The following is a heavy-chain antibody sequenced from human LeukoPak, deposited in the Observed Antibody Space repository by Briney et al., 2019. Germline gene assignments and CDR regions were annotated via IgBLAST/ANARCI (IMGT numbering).Heavy chain of an antibody. CDR1: GYTFTSYD. CDR3: ARVGVYYDSSGYGFRY. J-gene: IGHJ4*02. Sequence: ASVKVSCKASGYTFTSYDINWVRQATGQGLEWMGWMNPNSGNTGYAQKFQGRVTITRNTSISTDYMELSSLRSEDTAVYYCARVGVYYDSSGYGFRYWGQGTLVTISS. D-gene: IGHD3-22*01. V-gene: IGHV1-8*03. CDR2: MNPNSGNT.